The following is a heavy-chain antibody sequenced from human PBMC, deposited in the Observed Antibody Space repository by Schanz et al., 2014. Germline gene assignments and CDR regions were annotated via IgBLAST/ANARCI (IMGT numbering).Heavy chain of an antibody. CDR2: IHPSGGST. CDR1: GYTFTSYF. Sequence: QVQLVQSGGEVKKPGASVKLSCEASGYTFTSYFLHWVRQAPGQGPEWMGIIHPSGGSTNYAQQFLGRLTMTRDTSTNTVYMNLSSLTSADTAVYYCARGFLASGGKTFDCWGQGTLVTVSS. D-gene: IGHD1-26*01. J-gene: IGHJ4*02. CDR3: ARGFLASGGKTFDC. V-gene: IGHV1-46*01.